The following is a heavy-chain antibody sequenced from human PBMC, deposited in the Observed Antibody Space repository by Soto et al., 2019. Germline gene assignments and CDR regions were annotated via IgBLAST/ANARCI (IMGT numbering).Heavy chain of an antibody. V-gene: IGHV3-30*18. Sequence: QVQLVESGGGVVQPGRSLRLSCAASGFTFSSYGMHWVRQAPGKGLEWVAVISYDGSIKYYADSVKGRFTITRENSKNTLYLNMNSLRSEYTAMYYWAKGLAARDRRDKYGMDVWGEGTTVTVSS. D-gene: IGHD6-6*01. CDR2: ISYDGSIK. CDR1: GFTFSSYG. J-gene: IGHJ6*04. CDR3: AKGLAARDRRDKYGMDV.